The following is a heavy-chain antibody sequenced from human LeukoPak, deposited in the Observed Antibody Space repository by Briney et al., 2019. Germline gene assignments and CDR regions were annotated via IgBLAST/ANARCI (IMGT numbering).Heavy chain of an antibody. J-gene: IGHJ4*02. CDR2: INGDGSTT. D-gene: IGHD3-10*01. V-gene: IGHV3-74*01. Sequence: GGSLRLSCAASGFTFSSNWMHWVRQAPGEGLVWVSRINGDGSTTSYADSVKGRFTISRDNAKNTLYLQMNSLRAEDTAVYYCARDRGSTEFDYWGQGTLVTVSS. CDR3: ARDRGSTEFDY. CDR1: GFTFSSNW.